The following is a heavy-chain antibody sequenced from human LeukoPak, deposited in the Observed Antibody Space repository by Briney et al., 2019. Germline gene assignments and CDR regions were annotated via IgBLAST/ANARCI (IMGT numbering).Heavy chain of an antibody. CDR1: GGSISSHY. CDR2: IYYSGST. Sequence: PSETLSLTCTVSGGSISSHYWSWIRQPPGKGLEWIGSIYYSGSTYYNPSLKSRVTISVDTSKNQFSLKLSSVTAADTAVYYCARERTTTDYPYQRYFDYWGQGTLVTVSS. J-gene: IGHJ4*02. V-gene: IGHV4-59*11. D-gene: IGHD1/OR15-1a*01. CDR3: ARERTTTDYPYQRYFDY.